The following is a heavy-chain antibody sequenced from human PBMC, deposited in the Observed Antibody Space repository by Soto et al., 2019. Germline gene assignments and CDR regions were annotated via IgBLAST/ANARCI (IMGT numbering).Heavy chain of an antibody. Sequence: GGSLRLSCAASGFTFSSYAMRWVRQAPGKGLEWVSAISGSGGSTYYADPVKGRFTISRDNSKNTLYLQVNSLRAEDTAVYYCAKDPRDSSSWYWWFDPWGQGVPVTVSS. V-gene: IGHV3-23*01. CDR1: GFTFSSYA. CDR2: ISGSGGST. D-gene: IGHD6-13*01. CDR3: AKDPRDSSSWYWWFDP. J-gene: IGHJ5*02.